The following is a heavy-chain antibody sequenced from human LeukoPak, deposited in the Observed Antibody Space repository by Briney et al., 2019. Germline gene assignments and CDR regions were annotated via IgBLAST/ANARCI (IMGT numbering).Heavy chain of an antibody. CDR2: ISSSSSYI. V-gene: IGHV3-21*01. Sequence: GGSLRLSCAASGFSFSSYSMNWVRQAPGKGLEWVSSISSSSSYIYYADSVKGRFTISRDNAKNSLYLQTNSLRAEDTAVYYCARDHGRDAVDVRVDYWGQGTLVTVSS. D-gene: IGHD6-19*01. CDR3: ARDHGRDAVDVRVDY. J-gene: IGHJ4*02. CDR1: GFSFSSYS.